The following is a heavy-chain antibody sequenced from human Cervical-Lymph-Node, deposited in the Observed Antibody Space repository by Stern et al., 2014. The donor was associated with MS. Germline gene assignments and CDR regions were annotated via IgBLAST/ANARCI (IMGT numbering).Heavy chain of an antibody. CDR1: GFTFSSYG. CDR3: AREGGNTAKYFQH. D-gene: IGHD4-23*01. V-gene: IGHV3-33*01. J-gene: IGHJ1*01. CDR2: IWYDGSNK. Sequence: QVQLGQSGGGVVQPGRSLRLSCAASGFTFSSYGMHWVRQAPGKGLEWVAVIWYDGSNKYYADSVKGRFTISRDNSKKTLYLQMNSLRAEDTAVYYCAREGGNTAKYFQHWGQGTLVTVSS.